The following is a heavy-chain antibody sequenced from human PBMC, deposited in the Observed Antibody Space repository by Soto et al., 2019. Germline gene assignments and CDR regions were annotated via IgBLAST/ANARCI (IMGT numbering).Heavy chain of an antibody. D-gene: IGHD2-2*01. CDR3: AIYCSSTSCYSYYYYMDV. J-gene: IGHJ6*03. CDR2: IIPILGIA. V-gene: IGHV1-69*02. CDR1: GGTFSSYT. Sequence: GASVKVSCTASGGTFSSYTISWVRQAPGQGLEWMGRIIPILGIANYAQKFQGRVTITADKSTSTAYMELSSLRSEDTAVYYCAIYCSSTSCYSYYYYMDVWGKGTTVTVSS.